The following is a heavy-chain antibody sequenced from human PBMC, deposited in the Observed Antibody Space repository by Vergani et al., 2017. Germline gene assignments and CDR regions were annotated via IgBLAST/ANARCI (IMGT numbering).Heavy chain of an antibody. CDR2: ISSGGGDI. V-gene: IGHV3-23*01. Sequence: EVRLLESGGDLVQPGGSLRLSCAGAGFTFDTYTMAYVRQAPGKGLEWVATISSGGGDIFYADSVKGRFTISRDNSKNTLFLQMNSLKDEDTAVYYCTTAWGLYYLHGEYFQYWGRGTLVSVSS. D-gene: IGHD3-10*01. J-gene: IGHJ1*01. CDR1: GFTFDTYT. CDR3: TTAWGLYYLHGEYFQY.